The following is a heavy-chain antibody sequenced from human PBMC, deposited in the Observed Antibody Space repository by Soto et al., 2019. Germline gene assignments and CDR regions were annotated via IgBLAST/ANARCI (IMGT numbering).Heavy chain of an antibody. V-gene: IGHV1-18*01. CDR1: GYTFTSYG. CDR2: INGYNGNT. CDR3: ERDHRKNVXVVPAAYYYYYMDV. D-gene: IGHD2-2*01. Sequence: ASVKVSCKASGYTFTSYGISWVRQAPGQGLEWMGWINGYNGNTNYAQKFQGRVTMTTDTSTTTAYMELRSLRSDDTAVYYCERDHRKNVXVVPAAYYYYYMDVWGTGTTVTVSS. J-gene: IGHJ6*03.